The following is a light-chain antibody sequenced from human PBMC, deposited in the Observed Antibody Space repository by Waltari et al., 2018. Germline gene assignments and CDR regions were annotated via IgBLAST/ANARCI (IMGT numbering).Light chain of an antibody. CDR1: QSVSSSY. V-gene: IGKV3-20*01. Sequence: CTASQSVSSSYLACYQQKPGQAPRLLNYGASSRATGIPDRFIGSGSGTDFTRTISRLGPEDFAVYYCQQYVSSPQTFGQGTKVEIK. J-gene: IGKJ1*01. CDR3: QQYVSSPQT. CDR2: GAS.